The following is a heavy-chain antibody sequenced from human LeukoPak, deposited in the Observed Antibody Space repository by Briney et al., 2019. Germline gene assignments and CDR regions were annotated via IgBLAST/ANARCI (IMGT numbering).Heavy chain of an antibody. D-gene: IGHD6-6*01. CDR1: GGSISSYY. Sequence: SETLSLTCTVSGGSISSYYWSWIRQPPGKGLEWIGYMHYSGITNYNPSLKSRVTTAVDTSKNQCSLKLSSVTAADTAVYYCAREIAAPATGFDPWGQGTLVTVSS. CDR3: AREIAAPATGFDP. CDR2: MHYSGIT. J-gene: IGHJ5*02. V-gene: IGHV4-59*01.